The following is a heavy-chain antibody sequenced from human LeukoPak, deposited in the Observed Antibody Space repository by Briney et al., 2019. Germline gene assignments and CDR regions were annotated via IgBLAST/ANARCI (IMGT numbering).Heavy chain of an antibody. CDR1: GGSISSYY. D-gene: IGHD3-22*01. V-gene: IGHV4-4*07. CDR2: IYTSGTT. J-gene: IGHJ4*02. CDR3: ARDDSSGYYFFDY. Sequence: SETLSLTCTVSGGSISSYYWSRIRQPAGKGLEWIGRIYTSGTTNYNPSLKSRVTVSVDTSKNQFSLKLSSVTAADTAVYYCARDDSSGYYFFDYWGQGTLVTVSS.